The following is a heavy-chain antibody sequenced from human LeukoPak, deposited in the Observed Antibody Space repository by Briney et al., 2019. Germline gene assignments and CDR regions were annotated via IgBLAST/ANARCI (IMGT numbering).Heavy chain of an antibody. V-gene: IGHV4-34*01. D-gene: IGHD3-10*01. Sequence: PSETLSLTCAVYGGSFSGYYWSWIRQPPGKGLEWIGEINHSGSTNYNPSLKSRVTISVDTSKNQFSLKLSSVTAADTAVYYCARWRMMVRGVITVPNMYYFDYWGQGTLVTVSS. CDR2: INHSGST. J-gene: IGHJ4*02. CDR3: ARWRMMVRGVITVPNMYYFDY. CDR1: GGSFSGYY.